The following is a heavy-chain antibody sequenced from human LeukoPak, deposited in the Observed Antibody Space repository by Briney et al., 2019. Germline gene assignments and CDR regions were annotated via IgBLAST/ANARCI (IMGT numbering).Heavy chain of an antibody. CDR3: ARGKMATDFDY. Sequence: SETLSLTCTVSGGPISSYYWSWIRQPAGKGLEWIGRIYTRGSANYNPSLKSRVTMSVDMSRNQFSLKLSSVTAADTAVYYCARGKMATDFDYWGQGALVTVSS. CDR1: GGPISSYY. CDR2: IYTRGSA. V-gene: IGHV4-4*07. J-gene: IGHJ4*02. D-gene: IGHD5-24*01.